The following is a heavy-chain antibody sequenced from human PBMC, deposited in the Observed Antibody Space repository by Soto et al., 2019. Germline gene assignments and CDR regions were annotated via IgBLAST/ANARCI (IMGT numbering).Heavy chain of an antibody. CDR1: GGYISSGGYY. CDR2: IYYSGST. CDR3: ARDGHDYGGNMGDWFDP. D-gene: IGHD4-17*01. Sequence: PSETLSLTCTVSGGYISSGGYYWSWIRQHPGKGLEWIGYIYYSGSTYYNPSLKSRVTISVDTSKNQFSLKLSSVTAADTAVYYCARDGHDYGGNMGDWFDPWGQGTLVTVSS. J-gene: IGHJ5*02. V-gene: IGHV4-31*03.